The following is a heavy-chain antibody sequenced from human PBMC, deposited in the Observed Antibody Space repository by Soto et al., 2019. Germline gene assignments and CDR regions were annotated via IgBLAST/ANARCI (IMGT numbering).Heavy chain of an antibody. Sequence: ASVKVSWKDSGYSFTSCGISWVRQAPGQGLEWMGWISAYNGNTNYAQKLQGRVTMTTDTSTSTAYMELRSLRSDDTAVYYCARHIDSGSRLNWFDPWGQGTLVTVSS. D-gene: IGHD6-19*01. CDR2: ISAYNGNT. V-gene: IGHV1-18*04. CDR1: GYSFTSCG. CDR3: ARHIDSGSRLNWFDP. J-gene: IGHJ5*02.